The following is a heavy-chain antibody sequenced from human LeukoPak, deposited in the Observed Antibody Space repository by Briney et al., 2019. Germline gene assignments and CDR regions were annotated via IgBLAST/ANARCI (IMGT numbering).Heavy chain of an antibody. V-gene: IGHV1-2*02. D-gene: IGHD3-9*01. CDR2: INPNSGGT. Sequence: GASVKVSCKASGYTFTGYYMHWVRQAPGQGLEWMGWINPNSGGTNYAQKFQGRVTMTRDTSISTAYMELSRLRSDDTAVYYCARDYDILTGYYTGDAFDIWGQGTMVTVSS. J-gene: IGHJ3*02. CDR1: GYTFTGYY. CDR3: ARDYDILTGYYTGDAFDI.